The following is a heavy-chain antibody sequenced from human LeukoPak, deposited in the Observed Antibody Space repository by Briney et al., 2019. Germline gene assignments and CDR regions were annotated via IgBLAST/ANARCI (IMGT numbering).Heavy chain of an antibody. J-gene: IGHJ4*02. CDR2: IKEDGNAK. CDR3: AKNNGSLQLGN. V-gene: IGHV3-7*01. D-gene: IGHD1-1*01. Sequence: AGGSLTLPCVVSGYALRNDWMLWVRQTPGKGLEWVATIKEDGNAKDYVGSVKGRLTITTDSARISVYLQMSGLRPEDSAVYYGAKNNGSLQLGNWGQGTLVTVSS. CDR1: GYALRNDW.